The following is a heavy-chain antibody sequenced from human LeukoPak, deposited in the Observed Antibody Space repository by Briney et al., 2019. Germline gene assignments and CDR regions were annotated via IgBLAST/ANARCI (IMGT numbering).Heavy chain of an antibody. CDR2: INPNSGGT. D-gene: IGHD6-19*01. CDR1: GYTFTGYY. V-gene: IGHV1-2*02. J-gene: IGHJ4*02. CDR3: ARVTAVAGTGGYFDY. Sequence: GASVKVSCKASGYTFTGYYMHWVRQAPGQGLEWMGWINPNSGGTNYAQKFQGRVTITADESTSTAYMELSSLRSEDTAVYYCARVTAVAGTGGYFDYWGQGTLVTVSS.